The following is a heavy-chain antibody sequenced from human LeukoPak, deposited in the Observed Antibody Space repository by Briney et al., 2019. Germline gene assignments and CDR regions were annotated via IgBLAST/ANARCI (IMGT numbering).Heavy chain of an antibody. CDR3: ARASVDTAMVTISSFDY. D-gene: IGHD5-18*01. V-gene: IGHV1-69*13. J-gene: IGHJ4*02. CDR1: GGTFSSYA. CDR2: IIPIFGTA. Sequence: SVKASCKASGGTFSSYAISWVRQAPGQGLEWMGGIIPIFGTANYAQKFQGRVTITADESTSTAYMELSSLRSEDTAVYYCARASVDTAMVTISSFDYWGQGTLVTVSS.